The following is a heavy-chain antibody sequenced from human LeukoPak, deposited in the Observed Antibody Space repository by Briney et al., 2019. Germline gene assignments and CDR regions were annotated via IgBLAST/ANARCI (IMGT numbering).Heavy chain of an antibody. CDR3: ATTINHGIVGAYDAFDI. V-gene: IGHV1-24*01. CDR1: GYTLTELS. CDR2: FDPEDGET. Sequence: GASVKVSCKVSGYTLTELSMHWVRQAPGKGLEWMGGFDPEDGETIYAQKFQGRVTMTEDTSTDTAYMEPSSLRSEDTAVYYCATTINHGIVGAYDAFDIWGQGTMVTVSS. J-gene: IGHJ3*02. D-gene: IGHD1-26*01.